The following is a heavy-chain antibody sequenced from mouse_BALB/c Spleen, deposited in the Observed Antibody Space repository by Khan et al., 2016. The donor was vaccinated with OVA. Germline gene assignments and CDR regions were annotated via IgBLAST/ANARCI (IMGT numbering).Heavy chain of an antibody. D-gene: IGHD2-4*01. Sequence: QVQLKQSGPELVKPGASVRLSCKASGYTFTNYYIHWVKQRPGQGLEWIGWIYPGNVNTKYNENFKGKATLTADKSSSTAYMLLSILTSEDSADYDSARDDYDRTYTMDYWGQGTSVIVSS. CDR1: GYTFTNYY. J-gene: IGHJ4*01. V-gene: IGHV1S56*01. CDR2: IYPGNVNT. CDR3: ARDDYDRTYTMDY.